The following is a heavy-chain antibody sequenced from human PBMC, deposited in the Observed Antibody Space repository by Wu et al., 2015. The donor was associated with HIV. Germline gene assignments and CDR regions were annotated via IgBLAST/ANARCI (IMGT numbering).Heavy chain of an antibody. J-gene: IGHJ1*01. CDR3: ARGQLSGIYFSXS. D-gene: IGHD1-1*01. Sequence: QVQLVQSGAEVKKPGASMRVSCQASGYSFTASYVHWVRQAPGKGFEWMGWIGGNRGESHSAQRFRDRFTMTRETSTSTAYMELASLTSDDTAVYFXARGQLSGIYFSXSWGQGHPGHRLL. CDR1: GYSFTASY. CDR2: IGGNRGES. V-gene: IGHV1-2*02.